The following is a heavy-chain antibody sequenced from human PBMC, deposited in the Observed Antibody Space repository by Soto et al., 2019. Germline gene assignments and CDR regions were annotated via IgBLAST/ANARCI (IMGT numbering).Heavy chain of an antibody. CDR2: MNPNSGNT. Sequence: ASVKVSCKASGYTFTSYDIDWVRQATGQGLEWMGWMNPNSGNTGYAQKFQGRVTMTRNTSISTAYMELSSLRSEDTAVYYCARDYGDYTAYYYYYGMDVWGQGTTVTVSS. CDR3: ARDYGDYTAYYYYYGMDV. V-gene: IGHV1-8*01. CDR1: GYTFTSYD. D-gene: IGHD4-17*01. J-gene: IGHJ6*02.